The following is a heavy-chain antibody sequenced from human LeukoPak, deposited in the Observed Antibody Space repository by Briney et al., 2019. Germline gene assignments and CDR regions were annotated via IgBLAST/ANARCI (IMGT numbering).Heavy chain of an antibody. D-gene: IGHD2-8*02. CDR2: INSDGSST. V-gene: IGHV3-74*01. J-gene: IGHJ3*02. CDR1: GFTFSSYA. Sequence: PGRSLRLSCAASGFTFSSYAMHWVRQAPGKGLVWVSRINSDGSSTSYADSVKGRFTISRDNAKNTLYLQMNSLRAEDTAVYYCASFGGVKVISFDIWGQGTMVTVSS. CDR3: ASFGGVKVISFDI.